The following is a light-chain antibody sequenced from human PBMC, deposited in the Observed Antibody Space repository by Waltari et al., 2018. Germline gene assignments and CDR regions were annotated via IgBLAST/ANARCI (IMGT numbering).Light chain of an antibody. Sequence: DIVMTQSPDSLPVSLGERATINCKSSPSVLSSSNNKNYLAWYQQKPGQPPKLLIYWASTRESGVPDRFSGSGSGTDFTLTISSLQAEDVAVYYCQQYYSTPRTFGQGTKVEIK. CDR3: QQYYSTPRT. CDR2: WAS. V-gene: IGKV4-1*01. J-gene: IGKJ1*01. CDR1: PSVLSSSNNKNY.